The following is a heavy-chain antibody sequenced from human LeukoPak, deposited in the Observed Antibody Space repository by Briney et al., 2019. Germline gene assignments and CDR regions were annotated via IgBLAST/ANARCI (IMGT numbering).Heavy chain of an antibody. D-gene: IGHD3-22*01. Sequence: GGSLRLSCAASGFSLSSYWMTWVRQAPGKGLEWVANINEDGSEKNYVDSVKGRFTISRDNSKNTLCLQMNSLRAEDTAVYYCARVRSSYYDSSGYYYRPYDWFDPWGQGTLVTVSS. CDR3: ARVRSSYYDSSGYYYRPYDWFDP. V-gene: IGHV3-7*01. J-gene: IGHJ5*02. CDR2: INEDGSEK. CDR1: GFSLSSYW.